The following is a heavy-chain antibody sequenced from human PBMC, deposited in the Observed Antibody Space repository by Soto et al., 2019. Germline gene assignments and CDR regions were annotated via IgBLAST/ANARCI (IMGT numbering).Heavy chain of an antibody. V-gene: IGHV3-30*18. J-gene: IGHJ6*02. D-gene: IGHD6-13*01. CDR2: ISYDGSNK. Sequence: GGSLRLSCAASGFTFSSYGMHWFRKAPGKGLEWVAVISYDGSNKYYADSVKGRFTISRDNSKNTLYLQMNSLRAEDTAVYYCAKVQGAAAGTFHYYYGMDVWGQGTTVTVSS. CDR1: GFTFSSYG. CDR3: AKVQGAAAGTFHYYYGMDV.